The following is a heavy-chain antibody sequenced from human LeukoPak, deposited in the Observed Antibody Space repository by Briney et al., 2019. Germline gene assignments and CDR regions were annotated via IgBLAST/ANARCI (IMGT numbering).Heavy chain of an antibody. CDR3: AREAWGSYLRYFDY. CDR1: GFTFSSYE. J-gene: IGHJ4*02. V-gene: IGHV3-48*03. D-gene: IGHD1-26*01. Sequence: GGSLRLTCAASGFTFSSYEMNWVRQAPGKGLEWVSYISSSGSIIYYADSVKGRFTISRDNAKNSLYLQMNSLRAEDTAVYYCAREAWGSYLRYFDYWGQGTLVTVSS. CDR2: ISSSGSII.